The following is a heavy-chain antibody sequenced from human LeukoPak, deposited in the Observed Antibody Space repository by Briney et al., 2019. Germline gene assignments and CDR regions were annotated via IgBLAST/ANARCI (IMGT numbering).Heavy chain of an antibody. D-gene: IGHD3-22*01. CDR2: IYYSGST. CDR3: ARGGWNKFDY. V-gene: IGHV4-39*07. Sequence: PGGSLRLSCAASGFTVSSNYMSWVRQAPGKGLEWIGSIYYSGSTYYNPSLKSRVTISVDTSKNQFSLKLSSVTAADTAVYYCARGGWNKFDYWGQGTLVTVSS. J-gene: IGHJ4*02. CDR1: GFTVSSNY.